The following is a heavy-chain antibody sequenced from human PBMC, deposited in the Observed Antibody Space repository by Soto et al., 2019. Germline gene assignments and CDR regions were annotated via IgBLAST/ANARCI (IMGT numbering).Heavy chain of an antibody. V-gene: IGHV1-46*01. CDR2: IDPSAGST. Sequence: ASVKVSCKASGYTFTNYYMHWVRQAPGQGLEWMGVIDPSAGSTTYARRFQGRVTMTRDTSTSTVYMELGSLRSEDTAVYYCASSPVPVGTTLFYFDYWGQGTLVTVSS. D-gene: IGHD1-1*01. J-gene: IGHJ4*02. CDR3: ASSPVPVGTTLFYFDY. CDR1: GYTFTNYY.